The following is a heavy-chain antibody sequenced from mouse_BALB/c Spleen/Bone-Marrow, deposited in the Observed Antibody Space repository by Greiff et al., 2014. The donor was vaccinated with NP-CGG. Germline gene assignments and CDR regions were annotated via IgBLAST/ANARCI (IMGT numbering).Heavy chain of an antibody. CDR2: IDPANGNT. CDR1: GFNIKDTY. V-gene: IGHV14-3*02. CDR3: ATYYYDSSWGFAY. Sequence: EVHLVESGAELVKPGASVKLSCTASGFNIKDTYMHWVKQRPEQGLEWIRRIDPANGNTKYDPKFQGKATITADTSSNTAYLQLSSLTSEDTAVYYCATYYYDSSWGFAYWGQGTLVTVSA. J-gene: IGHJ3*01. D-gene: IGHD1-1*01.